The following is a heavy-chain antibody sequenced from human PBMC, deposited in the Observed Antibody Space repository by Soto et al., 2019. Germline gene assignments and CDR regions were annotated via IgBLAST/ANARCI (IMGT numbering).Heavy chain of an antibody. J-gene: IGHJ4*02. D-gene: IGHD3-22*01. Sequence: GGSLRLSCAASGFTFSSYWMSWVRQAPGKGLEWVANIKQDGSEKYYVDSVKGRFTISRDNAKNSLYLQMNSLRAEDTAVYYCARGPLYYYDSSGYYYYSCGQRTLVPVSS. CDR3: ARGPLYYYDSSGYYYYS. CDR1: GFTFSSYW. V-gene: IGHV3-7*01. CDR2: IKQDGSEK.